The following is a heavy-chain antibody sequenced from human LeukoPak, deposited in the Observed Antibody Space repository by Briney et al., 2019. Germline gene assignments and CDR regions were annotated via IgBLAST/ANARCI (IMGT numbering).Heavy chain of an antibody. Sequence: GGSLRLSCEGSGFTFSNYWMGWVRQAPGKGLQWVANIKTDGSEKYYVDSVKGRFTISRDNAKNSLYLQMNSLRAEDTAVYYCARDATIFGVVPLFDYWGQGTLVTVSS. CDR1: GFTFSNYW. J-gene: IGHJ4*02. CDR2: IKTDGSEK. D-gene: IGHD3-3*01. CDR3: ARDATIFGVVPLFDY. V-gene: IGHV3-7*01.